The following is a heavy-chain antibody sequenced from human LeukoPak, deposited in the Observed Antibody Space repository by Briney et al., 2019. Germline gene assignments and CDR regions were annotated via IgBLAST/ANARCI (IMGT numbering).Heavy chain of an antibody. J-gene: IGHJ4*02. Sequence: GGSLRLSCAASGLTVTDNYFSWVRQAPGKGLEWVSVIFPDGRTYHADSVKGRFTISRDRPKNTLLLQMNSLRADDTALYHCARTNTVYGDFDYWGQGVLVTVSS. D-gene: IGHD2/OR15-2a*01. CDR2: IFPDGRT. CDR1: GLTVTDNY. CDR3: ARTNTVYGDFDY. V-gene: IGHV3-53*01.